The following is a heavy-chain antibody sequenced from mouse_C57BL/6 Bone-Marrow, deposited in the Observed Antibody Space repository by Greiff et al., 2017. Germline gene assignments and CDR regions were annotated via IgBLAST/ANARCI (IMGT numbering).Heavy chain of an antibody. Sequence: EVQLVESGGDLVKPGGSLKLSCAASGFTFSSYGMSWVRQTPDKRLEWVATISSGGSYTYYPDSVKGRFTISRDNAKNTLYLQMSSLKSEDTAMYCCARRYYYGSGRYFDVWGTGTTVTVSS. J-gene: IGHJ1*03. CDR1: GFTFSSYG. CDR2: ISSGGSYT. D-gene: IGHD1-1*01. V-gene: IGHV5-6*01. CDR3: ARRYYYGSGRYFDV.